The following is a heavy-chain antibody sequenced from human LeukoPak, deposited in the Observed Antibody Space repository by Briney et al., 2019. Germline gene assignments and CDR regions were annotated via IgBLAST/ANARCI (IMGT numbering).Heavy chain of an antibody. CDR3: VRGYSFGPYGMDV. CDR2: ISDSGGST. Sequence: GGSLRLSCSPSGFPLSSYAMHWVRQAPGKGLEYVSAISDSGGSTYYADSVKGRFTISRDNSKNTLYLQMSSLRAEDTAVYFCVRGYSFGPYGMDVWGQGTTVTVSS. D-gene: IGHD2-15*01. J-gene: IGHJ6*02. V-gene: IGHV3-64D*09. CDR1: GFPLSSYA.